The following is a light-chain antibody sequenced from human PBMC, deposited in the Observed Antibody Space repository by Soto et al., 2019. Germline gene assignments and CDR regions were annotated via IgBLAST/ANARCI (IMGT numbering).Light chain of an antibody. CDR1: SSDVGGYTF. V-gene: IGLV2-23*01. CDR2: EAT. J-gene: IGLJ3*02. Sequence: QSALTQPASVSGSPGQSITISCTESSSDVGGYTFVSWYQHHPGKAPKVMIYEATKRPSGVSHRFSGSKSGNTASLTISGLQAEDEGEYYCCSYAGSMTWVFGGGTKVTVL. CDR3: CSYAGSMTWV.